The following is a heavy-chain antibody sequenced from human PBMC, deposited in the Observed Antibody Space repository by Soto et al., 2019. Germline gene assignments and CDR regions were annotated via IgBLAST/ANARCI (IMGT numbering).Heavy chain of an antibody. CDR1: GFTFSSYA. CDR3: ARNPPAYCGGDCYQPMGAYYYYYGMDV. CDR2: ISYDGSNK. D-gene: IGHD2-21*02. Sequence: GGSLRLSCAASGFTFSSYAMHWVRQAPGKGLEWVAVISYDGSNKYYADSVKGRFTISRDNSKNTLYLQMNSLRAEDTAVYYCARNPPAYCGGDCYQPMGAYYYYYGMDVWGQGTTVTVSS. J-gene: IGHJ6*02. V-gene: IGHV3-30-3*01.